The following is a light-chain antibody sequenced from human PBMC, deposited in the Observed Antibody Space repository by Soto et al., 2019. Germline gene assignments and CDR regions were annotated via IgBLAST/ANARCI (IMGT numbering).Light chain of an antibody. CDR3: QESFSPLYT. V-gene: IGKV1-39*01. J-gene: IGKJ2*01. Sequence: DIQLTQSPSSLSASVGDRVTITCRASQTIHNFLNWYQQTPGKAPKLLIYAASNLRGGVPSRFSGGGSGTDFTLPCNSLQPEDFATYYCQESFSPLYTFGRGTMLDI. CDR2: AAS. CDR1: QTIHNF.